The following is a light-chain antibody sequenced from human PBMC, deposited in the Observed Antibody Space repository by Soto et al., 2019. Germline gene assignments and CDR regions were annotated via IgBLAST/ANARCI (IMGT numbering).Light chain of an antibody. J-gene: IGLJ1*01. Sequence: QSVLTQPPSASGSPGQSVTISCTGTSSDISDNKYVSWFQQHPGKAPKVLIYEVNKRPSGVPNRFSGSKSGNTASLTVSGLQADDEADYYYNSYVGSNNYVFGTGTKVTVL. CDR3: NSYVGSNNYV. CDR2: EVN. V-gene: IGLV2-8*01. CDR1: SSDISDNKY.